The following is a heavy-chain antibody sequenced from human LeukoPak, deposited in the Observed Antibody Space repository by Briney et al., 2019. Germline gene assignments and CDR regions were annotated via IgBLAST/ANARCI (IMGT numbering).Heavy chain of an antibody. D-gene: IGHD2-2*01. CDR1: GYSISSGYY. Sequence: KPSETLSLTCTVSGYSISSGYYWGWIRQPPGKGLEWIGSIYHSGSTYYNPPLKSRVTISVDTSKNQFSLKLSSVTAADTAAYYCARDGPMIVVVPAARFTDPWGQGTLVTVSS. CDR3: ARDGPMIVVVPAARFTDP. V-gene: IGHV4-38-2*02. CDR2: IYHSGST. J-gene: IGHJ5*02.